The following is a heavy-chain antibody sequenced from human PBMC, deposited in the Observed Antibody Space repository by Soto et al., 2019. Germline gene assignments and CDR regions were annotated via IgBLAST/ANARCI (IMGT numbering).Heavy chain of an antibody. CDR1: GGSIKSYY. CDR2: IYYSGST. J-gene: IGHJ4*02. CDR3: ARYSYGSDYYFDY. V-gene: IGHV4-59*01. D-gene: IGHD3-10*01. Sequence: SETLSLTCTVSGGSIKSYYWSWIRQPPGKGLEWIGSIYYSGSTNSNPSLKSRVTMSVDTSKNQFSLKLSAVIAADTAIYYCARYSYGSDYYFDYWGQGTLVTV.